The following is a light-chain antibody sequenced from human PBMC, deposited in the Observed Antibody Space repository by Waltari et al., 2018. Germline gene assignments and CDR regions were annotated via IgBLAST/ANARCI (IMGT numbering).Light chain of an antibody. CDR1: SSNIGSNT. CDR3: AAWDDSLNGLWV. J-gene: IGLJ3*02. Sequence: QSVLTQPPSASGTPGQRVTISCSGSSSNIGSNTVNWYQQLPGTAPKLLIYSNNLRPSGVPDRLSGSKSGTSASLAISGLQSEEEADYYCAAWDDSLNGLWVFGGGTKLTVL. CDR2: SNN. V-gene: IGLV1-44*01.